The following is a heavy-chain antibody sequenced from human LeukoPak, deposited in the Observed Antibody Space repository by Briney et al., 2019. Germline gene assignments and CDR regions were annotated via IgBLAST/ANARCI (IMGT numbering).Heavy chain of an antibody. CDR3: AKEAADGYNSWFDY. CDR2: ISWNSNSI. V-gene: IGHV3-9*03. Sequence: GGSLRLSCAASGFTFSSYAMSWVRQAPGKGLEWVSSISWNSNSILYADSVKGRFTISRGNAKNSLYLQMNSLRVEDMAFYYCAKEAADGYNSWFDYWGQGTLVTVSS. D-gene: IGHD5-24*01. CDR1: GFTFSSYA. J-gene: IGHJ4*02.